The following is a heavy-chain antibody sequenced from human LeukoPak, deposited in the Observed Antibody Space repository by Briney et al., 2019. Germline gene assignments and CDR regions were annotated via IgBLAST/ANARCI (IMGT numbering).Heavy chain of an antibody. V-gene: IGHV1-18*01. Sequence: GASVKVSCKASGYTFTSYGISWVRQAPGQGLEWMGWISAYNGNTNYAQKLQGRVTMTTDTSTSTAYMELRSLRSDDTAVYYCARAEYDILTGYYQIMYDYWGQGTLVTVSS. CDR1: GYTFTSYG. D-gene: IGHD3-9*01. J-gene: IGHJ4*02. CDR3: ARAEYDILTGYYQIMYDY. CDR2: ISAYNGNT.